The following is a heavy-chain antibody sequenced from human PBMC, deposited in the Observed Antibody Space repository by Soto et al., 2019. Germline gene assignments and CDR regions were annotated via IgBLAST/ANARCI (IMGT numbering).Heavy chain of an antibody. J-gene: IGHJ4*02. CDR1: GGTFSSYA. Sequence: ASVKVSCKASGGTFSSYAISWVRQAPGQGLEWMGWIIPYSGTTNYAQKFQRRVTMTTDTSTSTAYMELRSLTSDDTAVYYCARVSNSFDYWGLGTLVTVSS. CDR3: ARVSNSFDY. V-gene: IGHV1-18*01. CDR2: IIPYSGTT.